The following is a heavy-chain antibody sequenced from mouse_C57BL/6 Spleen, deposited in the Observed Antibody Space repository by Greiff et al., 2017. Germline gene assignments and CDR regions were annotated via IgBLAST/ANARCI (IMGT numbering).Heavy chain of an antibody. D-gene: IGHD1-1*01. CDR2: ISNLAYSI. CDR1: GFTFSDYG. Sequence: EVQGVESGGGLVQPGGSLKLSCAASGFTFSDYGMAWVRQAPRKGPEWVAFISNLAYSIYYADTVTGRFTISRENAKNTLYLEMSSRRSEDTAMYYCAREGDYYGRGYAMDYWGQGTSVTVSS. CDR3: AREGDYYGRGYAMDY. J-gene: IGHJ4*01. V-gene: IGHV5-15*01.